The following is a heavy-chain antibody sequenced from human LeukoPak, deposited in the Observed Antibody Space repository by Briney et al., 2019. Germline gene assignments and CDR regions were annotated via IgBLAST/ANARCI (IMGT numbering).Heavy chain of an antibody. V-gene: IGHV4-59*01. Sequence: ASETLSLTCTVSGGSISSYYWSWVRQPPGKGLEWIGFVYYTGSTNYGPSLKSRVTISVDTSKNQFSLKLRSVTAADTAVYYCARISSSNWYNERGAFDVWGQGTMVTVSS. CDR3: ARISSSNWYNERGAFDV. J-gene: IGHJ3*01. D-gene: IGHD6-13*01. CDR1: GGSISSYY. CDR2: VYYTGST.